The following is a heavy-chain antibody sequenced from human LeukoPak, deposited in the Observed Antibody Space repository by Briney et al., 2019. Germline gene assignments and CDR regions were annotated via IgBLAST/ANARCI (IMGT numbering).Heavy chain of an antibody. J-gene: IGHJ4*02. CDR2: ILYDGSKK. V-gene: IGHV3-30*03. CDR1: GFTFTNYN. CDR3: ARGSSTLSAAVALIYLDY. D-gene: IGHD6-19*01. Sequence: SGGSLRLSCAASGFTFTNYNMHWVRQTPGKGLQWVAAILYDGSKKYYADSVKGRFSVYRDNSDYTLYLQMNSLRAEDTAVYYCARGSSTLSAAVALIYLDYWGQGTLVTVSS.